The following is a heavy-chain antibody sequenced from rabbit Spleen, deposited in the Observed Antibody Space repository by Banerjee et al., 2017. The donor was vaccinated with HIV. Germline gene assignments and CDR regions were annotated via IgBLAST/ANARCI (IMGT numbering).Heavy chain of an antibody. D-gene: IGHD2-1*01. V-gene: IGHV1S45*01. J-gene: IGHJ3*01. CDR2: IYGGDGSST. Sequence: QEQLEESGGGLVKPEGSLTLTCKASGFSFSSGYDMCWVRQAPGKGLEWIGCIYGGDGSSTAYASWAKGRFTVSKTSSTTVTLQMTSLTAADTATYFCARGSATMTLVITGYYLSLWGQGTLVTVS. CDR1: GFSFSSGYD. CDR3: ARGSATMTLVITGYYLSL.